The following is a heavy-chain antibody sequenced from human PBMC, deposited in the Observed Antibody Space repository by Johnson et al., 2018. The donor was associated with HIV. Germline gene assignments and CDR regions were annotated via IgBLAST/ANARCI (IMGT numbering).Heavy chain of an antibody. CDR1: GFIFSDYG. D-gene: IGHD3-10*01. Sequence: QVQLVESGGGVVQPGRSLRLSCAASGFIFSDYGMHWVRQAPGKGPEWVAFIRYDGSNKYYADSVKGRFTISRDNSKNTLYLQMGSLRAEDTAVYYCAKEAAMVQGGAFDIWGQGTMVTVSS. J-gene: IGHJ3*02. CDR3: AKEAAMVQGGAFDI. V-gene: IGHV3-30*02. CDR2: IRYDGSNK.